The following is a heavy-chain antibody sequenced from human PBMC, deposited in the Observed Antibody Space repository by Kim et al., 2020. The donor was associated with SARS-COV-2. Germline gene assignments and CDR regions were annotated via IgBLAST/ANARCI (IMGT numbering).Heavy chain of an antibody. CDR2: IYYSGST. CDR3: ARAELRFPFDP. V-gene: IGHV4-59*13. J-gene: IGHJ5*02. D-gene: IGHD3-3*01. CDR1: GGSISSYY. Sequence: SETLSLTCTVSGGSISSYYWSWIRQPPGKGLEWIGYIYYSGSTNYNPSLKSRVTISVDTSKNQFSLKLSSVTAADTAVYYCARAELRFPFDPWGQGTLVTVSS.